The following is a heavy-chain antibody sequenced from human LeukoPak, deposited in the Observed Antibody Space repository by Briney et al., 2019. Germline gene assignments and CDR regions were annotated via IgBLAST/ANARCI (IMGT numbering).Heavy chain of an antibody. D-gene: IGHD3-16*02. V-gene: IGHV3-9*01. CDR1: GFTFDDYA. J-gene: IGHJ3*01. CDR3: AKDSRLGELSFPEV. CDR2: ISWNSGSI. Sequence: GGSLRLSCAASGFTFDDYAMHWVRQAPGKGLEWVSGISWNSGSIGYADSVKGRFTISRDNAKNSLYLQMNSLRAEDTALYYYAKDSRLGELSFPEVWGQGTMVTVSS.